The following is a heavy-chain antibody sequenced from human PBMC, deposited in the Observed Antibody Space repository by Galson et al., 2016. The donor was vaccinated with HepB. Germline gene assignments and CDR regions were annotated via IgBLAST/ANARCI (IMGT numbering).Heavy chain of an antibody. CDR1: GYSFPNYW. CDR2: IYPGDSDT. D-gene: IGHD6-6*01. J-gene: IGHJ4*02. V-gene: IGHV5-51*01. Sequence: QSGAEVKKPGESLKISCKGSGYSFPNYWIGWVRQMPGKGLEWMGIIYPGDSDTTYSPSFQGQVTISADESISTAYLQWSSLKASDTAMYYCARWRTPPLSGSSACFDYWGQGTLVTVSS. CDR3: ARWRTPPLSGSSACFDY.